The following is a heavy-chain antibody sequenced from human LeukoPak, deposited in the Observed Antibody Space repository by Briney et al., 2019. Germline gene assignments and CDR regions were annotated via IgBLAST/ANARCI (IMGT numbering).Heavy chain of an antibody. D-gene: IGHD6-13*01. CDR3: ARHGRGAAAGSDY. J-gene: IGHJ4*02. CDR1: GGSISSYY. V-gene: IGHV4-4*09. CDR2: IYTSGST. Sequence: SETLSLTCTVSGGSISSYYWSWIRQPPGKGLEWIGYIYTSGSTNYNPSLKSRVTISVDTSKNQFSPKLSSVTAADTAVYYCARHGRGAAAGSDYWGQGTLVTVSS.